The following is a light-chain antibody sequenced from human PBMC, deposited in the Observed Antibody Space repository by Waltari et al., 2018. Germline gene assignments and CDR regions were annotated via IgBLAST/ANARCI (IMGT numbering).Light chain of an antibody. CDR1: QRISKY. CDR3: QKYGSLPGT. CDR2: DAS. Sequence: EILLTQSPGTLSLSPGERATPYCRTSQRISKYLAWYQQKPGQAPRLLSYDASNRATSIPDRFSGSEYETDFSLTISRLEPEDYAVYYCQKYGSLPGTFGRGTKVEIK. V-gene: IGKV3-20*01. J-gene: IGKJ1*01.